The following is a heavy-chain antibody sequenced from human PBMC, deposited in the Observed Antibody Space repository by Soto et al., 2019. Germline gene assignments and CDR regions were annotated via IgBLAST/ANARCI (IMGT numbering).Heavy chain of an antibody. J-gene: IGHJ3*02. CDR2: INHSGST. V-gene: IGHV4-34*01. Sequence: QVQLQQWGAGLLKPSETLSLTCAVYGGSFSGYYWSWIRQPPGKGLEWIGAINHSGSTNYNPSLKSRVTISVDTSKNQFSLKLSAVTAADTAVYYCAREAAARYYYSPRLALTHQNDAFDIWGQGTMVTVSS. D-gene: IGHD3-22*01. CDR1: GGSFSGYY. CDR3: AREAAARYYYSPRLALTHQNDAFDI.